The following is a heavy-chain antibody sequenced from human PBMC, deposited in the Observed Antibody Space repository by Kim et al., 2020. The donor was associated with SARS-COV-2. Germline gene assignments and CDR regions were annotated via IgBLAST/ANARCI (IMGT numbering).Heavy chain of an antibody. Sequence: GGSLRLSCAASGFAFSSYAMTWVRQAPGKGLEWVSDISPSGGSTYSADSVKGRFTISRDNSKNTLHLQMNSLRAEDTAVYYCAKVGGSSWTTYYFDCWGRGALVTVS. V-gene: IGHV3-23*01. CDR2: ISPSGGST. CDR3: AKVGGSSWTTYYFDC. J-gene: IGHJ4*02. D-gene: IGHD6-13*01. CDR1: GFAFSSYA.